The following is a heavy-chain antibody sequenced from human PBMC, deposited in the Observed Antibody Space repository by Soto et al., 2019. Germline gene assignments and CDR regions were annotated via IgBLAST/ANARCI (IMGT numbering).Heavy chain of an antibody. D-gene: IGHD3-9*01. CDR1: GFTFSSYW. CDR3: VRDFDWEQRGDY. J-gene: IGHJ4*02. CDR2: INSDETSI. Sequence: EVQLVESGGGLVQPGGSLRLSCAASGFTFSSYWMQWVRQAPGKGLEWVSRINSDETSISYADSVRGRFTVSRDNAENTLYLQMNSLRAEDSAVYYCVRDFDWEQRGDYWGQGTLVTVSS. V-gene: IGHV3-74*01.